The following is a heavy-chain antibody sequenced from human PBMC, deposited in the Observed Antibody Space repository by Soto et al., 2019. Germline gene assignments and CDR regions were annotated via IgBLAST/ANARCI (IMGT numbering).Heavy chain of an antibody. CDR3: VKTYDSSGSDDAFDI. CDR1: GFTFSSYA. Sequence: SLRLSCSASGFTFSSYAMHWVRQAPGKGLEYVSAISSNGGSTYYADSVKGRFTISRDNSKNTLYLQMSSLRAEDTAVYYCVKTYDSSGSDDAFDIWGQGTMVTVSS. V-gene: IGHV3-64D*06. CDR2: ISSNGGST. J-gene: IGHJ3*02. D-gene: IGHD3-22*01.